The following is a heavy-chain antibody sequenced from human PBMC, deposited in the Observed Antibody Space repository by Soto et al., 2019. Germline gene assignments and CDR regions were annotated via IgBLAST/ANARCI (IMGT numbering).Heavy chain of an antibody. CDR2: IYYSGST. CDR1: GGSISSYY. D-gene: IGHD6-13*01. V-gene: IGHV4-59*01. J-gene: IGHJ6*03. CDR3: AREAAAGINYYYYYYMDV. Sequence: SETMSLTCTVSGGSISSYYWSWIRQPPGKGLGWIGYIYYSGSTNYNPSLKSRVTISVDTSKNQFSLKLSSVTAADTAVYYCAREAAAGINYYYYYYMDVWGKGTTVTVSS.